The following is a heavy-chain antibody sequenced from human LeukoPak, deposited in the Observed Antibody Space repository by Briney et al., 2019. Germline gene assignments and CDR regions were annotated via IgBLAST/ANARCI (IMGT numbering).Heavy chain of an antibody. CDR1: GFTVSNHY. Sequence: PGGSLRLSCAASGFTVSNHYVTWVRQAPGKGLGWVSVIYSGFSADYADSVKGRFTISRDNSKNTLYLQMNSLRAEDTAVYYCAKEPITLIVATTFDYWGQGTPVTVSS. D-gene: IGHD5-12*01. V-gene: IGHV3-53*01. J-gene: IGHJ4*02. CDR2: IYSGFSA. CDR3: AKEPITLIVATTFDY.